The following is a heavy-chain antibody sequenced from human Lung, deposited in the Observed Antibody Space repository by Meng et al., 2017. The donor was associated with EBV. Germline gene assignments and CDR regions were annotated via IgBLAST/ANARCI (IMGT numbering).Heavy chain of an antibody. CDR1: GFTFSNYG. CDR2: IPSDASHNK. J-gene: IGHJ5*02. V-gene: IGHV3-30*18. Sequence: QEHLVESGGGVVQPGRSLRLSCAASGFTFSNYGFHWVRQAPGKGPEWVAIIPSDASHNKYYADSVKGRVTISRDNSKNTLYLQMNSLRTEDTAVYYCAKDLSGRFDPWGQGTLVTVSS. D-gene: IGHD1-14*01. CDR3: AKDLSGRFDP.